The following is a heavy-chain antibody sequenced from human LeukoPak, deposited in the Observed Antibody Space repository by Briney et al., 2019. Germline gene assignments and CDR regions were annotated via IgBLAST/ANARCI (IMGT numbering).Heavy chain of an antibody. CDR1: GFTFSRYW. J-gene: IGHJ4*02. CDR2: INSDGSST. D-gene: IGHD2-15*01. Sequence: GGSLRLTCAASGFTFSRYWVHWVRQTPGKGLVWVSRINSDGSSTRYADSVKGRFTISGDNAKNTLDLQMSSLRAEDTAVYYCARVDCSGGSCYFDYWGQGTLVTVSS. CDR3: ARVDCSGGSCYFDY. V-gene: IGHV3-74*01.